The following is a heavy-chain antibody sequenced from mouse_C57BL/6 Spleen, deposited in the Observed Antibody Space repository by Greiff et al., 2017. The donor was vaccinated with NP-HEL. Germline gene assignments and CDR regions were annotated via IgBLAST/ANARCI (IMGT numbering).Heavy chain of an antibody. CDR3: AREKSTMVMDYFDY. CDR1: GYTFTSYW. J-gene: IGHJ2*01. D-gene: IGHD2-2*01. V-gene: IGHV1-64*01. Sequence: QVQLQQPGAELVKPGASVKLSCKASGYTFTSYWMHWVKQRPGQGLEWIGMIHPNSGSTNYNEKFKSKATLTVDKSSSTAYMQLSSLTSEDSAVYYCAREKSTMVMDYFDYWGQGTTLTVSS. CDR2: IHPNSGST.